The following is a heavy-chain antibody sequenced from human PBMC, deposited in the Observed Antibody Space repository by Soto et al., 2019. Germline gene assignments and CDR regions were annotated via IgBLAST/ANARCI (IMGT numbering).Heavy chain of an antibody. CDR1: GFTFIRDA. Sequence: EVQRLESGGGLVQPGGSLRRSCAASGFTFIRDAMSWVRQSPGKVLEWVSAISGRGGSTYYADSVKGRFTISRDNSKNTLYLHMNSLSAEDTAVYYCAKDLPNGCVDLWGQGTMVTDSS. CDR3: AKDLPNGCVDL. J-gene: IGHJ3*01. CDR2: ISGRGGST. D-gene: IGHD1-1*01. V-gene: IGHV3-23*01.